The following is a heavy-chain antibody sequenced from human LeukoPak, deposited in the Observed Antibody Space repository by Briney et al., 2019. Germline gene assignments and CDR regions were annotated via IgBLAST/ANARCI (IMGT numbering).Heavy chain of an antibody. CDR1: GYTFTGYY. J-gene: IGHJ4*02. D-gene: IGHD3-9*01. CDR2: INPNSGGT. Sequence: ASVKVSCKASGYTFTGYYMRWVRQAPGQGLEWMGWINPNSGGTNYAQKFQGRVTMTRDTSISTAYMELSRLRSDDTAVYYCARSYYDILTGYSDFDYWGQGTLVTVSS. CDR3: ARSYYDILTGYSDFDY. V-gene: IGHV1-2*02.